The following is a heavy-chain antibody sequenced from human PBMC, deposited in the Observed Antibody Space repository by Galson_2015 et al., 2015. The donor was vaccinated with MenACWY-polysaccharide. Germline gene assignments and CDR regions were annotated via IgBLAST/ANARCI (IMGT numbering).Heavy chain of an antibody. CDR1: GFSLGGWY. V-gene: IGHV3-11*01. J-gene: IGHJ6*02. CDR3: ARGHYGLDV. Sequence: SLRLSCAASGFSLGGWYMSWIRQAPGKGLEWLSYISKSGDSIYYADSVKGRFAISRDNTKNSLYLQLNSLEVEDTAIYYCARGHYGLDVWGQGTTVIVSS. CDR2: ISKSGDSI.